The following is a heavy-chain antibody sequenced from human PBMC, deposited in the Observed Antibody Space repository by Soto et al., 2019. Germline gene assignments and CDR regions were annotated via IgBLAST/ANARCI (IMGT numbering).Heavy chain of an antibody. CDR2: ISGSGGST. CDR1: GFTFSSYA. V-gene: IGHV3-23*01. Sequence: GGSLRPSGAASGFTFSSYAVSSVRQAPGKGLEWVSAISGSGGSTYYADSVKGRFTISRDNSKNTLYLQMNSLRAEDTAVYYCAREISYGSGGHLYYGMDVLGQGPAVSVSS. J-gene: IGHJ6*02. D-gene: IGHD3-16*01. CDR3: AREISYGSGGHLYYGMDV.